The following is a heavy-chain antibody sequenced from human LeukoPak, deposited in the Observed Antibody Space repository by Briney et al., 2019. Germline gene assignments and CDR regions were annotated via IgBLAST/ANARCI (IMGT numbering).Heavy chain of an antibody. CDR2: ISYDGSNK. CDR3: ARDGYGDYWVDY. Sequence: GGSLRLSCAASGFTFSSYAMHWVRQAPGKGLEWVAVISYDGSNKYYADSVKGRFTISRDNSKNTLYPQMNSLRAEDTAVYYCARDGYGDYWVDYWGQGTLVTVSS. J-gene: IGHJ4*02. V-gene: IGHV3-30*04. D-gene: IGHD4-17*01. CDR1: GFTFSSYA.